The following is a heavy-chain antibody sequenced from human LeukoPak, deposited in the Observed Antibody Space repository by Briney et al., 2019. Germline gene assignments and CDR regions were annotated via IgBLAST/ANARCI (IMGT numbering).Heavy chain of an antibody. V-gene: IGHV3-48*02. CDR2: ITTSDGNT. D-gene: IGHD6-19*01. Sequence: GGSLRLSCAASGFTFSSYTMSWVRQAPGKGLEWVSTITTSDGNTYYADSVKGRFTISRDNAKNSLYLQMNSLRDEDTAVYYCARDLGWYQGFDPWGQGTLVTVSS. J-gene: IGHJ5*02. CDR3: ARDLGWYQGFDP. CDR1: GFTFSSYT.